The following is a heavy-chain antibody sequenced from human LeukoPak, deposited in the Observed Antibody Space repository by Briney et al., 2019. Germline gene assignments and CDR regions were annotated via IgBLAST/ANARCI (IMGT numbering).Heavy chain of an antibody. CDR3: ARDNVKYCSSTSCYRFDP. Sequence: ASVKVSCKASGYTFTGYYMHWVRQAPGQGLERMGRINPNSGGTNYAQKFQGRVTMTRDTSISTAYMELSRLRSDDTAVYYCARDNVKYCSSTSCYRFDPWGQGTLVTVSS. CDR2: INPNSGGT. D-gene: IGHD2-2*02. J-gene: IGHJ5*02. V-gene: IGHV1-2*06. CDR1: GYTFTGYY.